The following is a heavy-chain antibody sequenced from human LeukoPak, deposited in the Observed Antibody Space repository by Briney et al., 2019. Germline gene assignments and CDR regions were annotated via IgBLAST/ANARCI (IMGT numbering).Heavy chain of an antibody. Sequence: APVKVSCKASGYTFTSYGISWVRQAPGQWLEWMGWISAYNGNTNYAQKLQGRVTMTTDTSTSTAYMELRSLRSDDTAVYYCARARVVLGAFDIWGQGTMVTVSS. CDR3: ARARVVLGAFDI. D-gene: IGHD3-3*01. CDR2: ISAYNGNT. CDR1: GYTFTSYG. J-gene: IGHJ3*02. V-gene: IGHV1-18*01.